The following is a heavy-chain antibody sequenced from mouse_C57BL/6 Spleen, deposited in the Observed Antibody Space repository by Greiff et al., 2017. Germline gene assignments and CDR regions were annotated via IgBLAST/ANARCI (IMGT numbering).Heavy chain of an antibody. V-gene: IGHV1-50*01. Sequence: QVQLQQPGAELVKPGASVKLSCKASGYTFTSYWMQWVKQRPGQGLEWIGEIHPSDSYTNYNQKFKGKATLTVDTSSSTAYMQLSSLTSEDSAVYYCARAYYDYDGGYYAMDYWGQGTSVTVSS. J-gene: IGHJ4*01. CDR3: ARAYYDYDGGYYAMDY. CDR2: IHPSDSYT. CDR1: GYTFTSYW. D-gene: IGHD2-4*01.